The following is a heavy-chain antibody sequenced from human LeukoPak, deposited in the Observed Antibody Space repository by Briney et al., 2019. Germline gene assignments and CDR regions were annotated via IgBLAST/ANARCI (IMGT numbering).Heavy chain of an antibody. CDR2: IYYSGST. V-gene: IGHV4-59*06. Sequence: SETLSLTCTVSGGSISSYYWSWIRQHPGKGLEWIGYIYYSGSTYYNPSLKSRVTISVDTSKNQFSLKLSSVTAADTAVYYCARAPRYYYDSTYYFDYWGQGTLVTVSS. CDR1: GGSISSYY. D-gene: IGHD3-22*01. CDR3: ARAPRYYYDSTYYFDY. J-gene: IGHJ4*02.